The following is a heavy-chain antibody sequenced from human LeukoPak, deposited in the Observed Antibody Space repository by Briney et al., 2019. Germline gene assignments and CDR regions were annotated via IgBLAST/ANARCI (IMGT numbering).Heavy chain of an antibody. Sequence: GGSLRLSCAASGFTFSDYYMSWIRQAPGKGLEWVSYISSSGSTIYYADSVKGRFTISRDNAKNSLYLQMNSLRAEDTAVYYCARRSLGYCSGGSCPGWYFDLWGRGTLVTVSS. CDR1: GFTFSDYY. J-gene: IGHJ2*01. CDR2: ISSSGSTI. V-gene: IGHV3-11*01. D-gene: IGHD2-15*01. CDR3: ARRSLGYCSGGSCPGWYFDL.